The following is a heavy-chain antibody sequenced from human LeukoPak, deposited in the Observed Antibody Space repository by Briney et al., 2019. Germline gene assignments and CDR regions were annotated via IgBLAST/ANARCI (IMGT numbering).Heavy chain of an antibody. CDR2: FDPEDGET. V-gene: IGHV1-24*01. CDR3: ATAGYGGNSFYYYYGMDV. D-gene: IGHD4-23*01. J-gene: IGHJ6*02. CDR1: GYTFTSFD. Sequence: ASVKVSCEASGYTFTSFDINWVRQAPGKGLEWMGGFDPEDGETIYAQKFQGRVTMTEDTSTDTAYMELSSLRSEDTAVYYCATAGYGGNSFYYYYGMDVWGQGTTVTVSS.